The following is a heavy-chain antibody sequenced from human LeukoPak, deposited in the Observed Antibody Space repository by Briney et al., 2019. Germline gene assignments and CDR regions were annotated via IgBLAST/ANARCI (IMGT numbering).Heavy chain of an antibody. CDR1: GFTFSSYA. CDR3: AKDRDYYDRTYYFDY. J-gene: IGHJ4*02. CDR2: ISGSGGST. V-gene: IGHV3-23*01. D-gene: IGHD3-22*01. Sequence: GGSLRLSCAASGFTFSSYAMSWVRQAPGKGLEWVSAISGSGGSTYYADFVKGRFTISRDNSKNTLYLQMNSLRAEDTAVYYCAKDRDYYDRTYYFDYWGQGTLITVSS.